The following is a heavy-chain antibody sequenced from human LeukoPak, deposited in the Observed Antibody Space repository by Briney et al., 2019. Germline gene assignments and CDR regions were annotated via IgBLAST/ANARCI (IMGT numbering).Heavy chain of an antibody. J-gene: IGHJ5*02. CDR3: ARQGYCSGGSCYRRNWFDP. CDR2: ISAYNGNT. CDR1: GYTFTSYG. D-gene: IGHD2-15*01. Sequence: ASVKVSCKASGYTFTSYGISWVRQAPGQGLEWMGWISAYNGNTNYAQKFQGRVTMTRDTSTSTVYMELSSLRSEDTAVYYCARQGYCSGGSCYRRNWFDPWGQGTLVTVSS. V-gene: IGHV1-18*01.